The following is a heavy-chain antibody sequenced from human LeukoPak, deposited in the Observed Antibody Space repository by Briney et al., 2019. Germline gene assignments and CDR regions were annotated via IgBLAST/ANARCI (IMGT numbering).Heavy chain of an antibody. CDR3: ARGTPIGYSYDFNFDY. CDR2: INHSGST. V-gene: IGHV4-34*01. CDR1: GGSFSGYY. Sequence: SETLSLISAVYGGSFSGYYWSWIRQPPGKGLEWIGEINHSGSTNYNPSLKSRVTISVDTSKNQFSLKLSSVTAADTAVYYCARGTPIGYSYDFNFDYWGQGTLVTVSS. J-gene: IGHJ4*02. D-gene: IGHD5-18*01.